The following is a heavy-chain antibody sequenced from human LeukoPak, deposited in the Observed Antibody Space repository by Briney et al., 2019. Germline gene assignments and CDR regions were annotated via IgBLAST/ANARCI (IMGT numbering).Heavy chain of an antibody. CDR2: ISSRSSDI. CDR1: GFTFSIYT. J-gene: IGHJ4*02. Sequence: GGSLRLSCAASGFTFSIYTMVWVRQAPGKGLEWVSSISSRSSDINYADSVRGRFTISRDNAKNSLYLQMNSLRAEDTAVYYCVRVGPTGYFDYWGQGTLVTVSS. V-gene: IGHV3-21*01. CDR3: VRVGPTGYFDY. D-gene: IGHD4-17*01.